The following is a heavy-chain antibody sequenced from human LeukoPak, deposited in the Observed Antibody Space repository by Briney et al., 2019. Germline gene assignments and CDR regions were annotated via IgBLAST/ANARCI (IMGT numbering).Heavy chain of an antibody. CDR2: ITTSSSTI. CDR1: GFTFSTYS. V-gene: IGHV3-48*01. D-gene: IGHD3-22*01. J-gene: IGHJ4*02. Sequence: GGSLRLSCAASGFTFSTYSMNWVRQAPVKGLEWLAYITTSSSTIYYAKSVKGRFTIARDDAKNSLYLQMNSLRAEDTALYYCARGLDSTDYYDYFDYWGQGTLVTVSS. CDR3: ARGLDSTDYYDYFDY.